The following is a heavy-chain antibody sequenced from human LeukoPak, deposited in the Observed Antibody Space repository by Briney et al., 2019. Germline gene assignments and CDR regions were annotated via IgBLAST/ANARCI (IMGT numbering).Heavy chain of an antibody. CDR1: GFTFNSYA. D-gene: IGHD6-19*01. V-gene: IGHV3-23*01. Sequence: GGSLRLSCAASGFTFNSYATSWVRQAPGKGLEWVSAIRGSGGGTYYADSVKGRFTISRDNSKNTLYLQMNSLRDEDTALYYCAKAGIGVVGYFDYWGQGTLVTVSS. CDR2: IRGSGGGT. J-gene: IGHJ4*02. CDR3: AKAGIGVVGYFDY.